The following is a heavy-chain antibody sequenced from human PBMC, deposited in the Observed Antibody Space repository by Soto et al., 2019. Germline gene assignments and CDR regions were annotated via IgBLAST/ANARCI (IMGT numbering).Heavy chain of an antibody. D-gene: IGHD2-15*01. Sequence: GKGLVWIGHSYYSGSTNYSPSLKSRVTISGDTSKNQFSLKLSSVTAADTAVYYCATGWGGYCSGGSCYSEKGLADAFDIWGQGTMVTVSS. J-gene: IGHJ3*02. V-gene: IGHV4-59*08. CDR2: SYYSGST. CDR3: ATGWGGYCSGGSCYSEKGLADAFDI.